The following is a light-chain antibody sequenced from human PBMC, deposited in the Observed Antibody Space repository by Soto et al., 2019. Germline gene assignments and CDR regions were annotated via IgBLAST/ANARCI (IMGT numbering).Light chain of an antibody. J-gene: IGKJ2*01. CDR3: QKYNIAPYT. CDR1: QGFSDY. Sequence: DIQMTQSPSSLSASVGDRVTITCRASQGFSDYLAWYQQKPGKVPKLLIYAASTLQSGVPSRFSGSGSGTDFTLTISSLQPEDVATYYCQKYNIAPYTFGQGTKVEIK. V-gene: IGKV1-27*01. CDR2: AAS.